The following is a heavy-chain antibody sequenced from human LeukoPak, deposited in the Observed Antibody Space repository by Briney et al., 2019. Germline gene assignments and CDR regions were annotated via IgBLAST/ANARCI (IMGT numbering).Heavy chain of an antibody. CDR3: ARVLIVVARFDY. CDR1: GGSISSSSYY. J-gene: IGHJ4*02. CDR2: IYYSGST. D-gene: IGHD3-22*01. V-gene: IGHV4-39*07. Sequence: PSETLSLTCTVSGGSISSSSYYWGWIRQPPGKGLEWSGSIYYSGSTYYNPSLKSRVTISVDTSKNQFSLKLSSVTAADTAVYYCARVLIVVARFDYWGQGTLVTVSS.